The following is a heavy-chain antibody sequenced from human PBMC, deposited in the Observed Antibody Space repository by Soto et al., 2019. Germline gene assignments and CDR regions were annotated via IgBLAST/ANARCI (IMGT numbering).Heavy chain of an antibody. CDR1: GFTFSSYA. J-gene: IGHJ4*02. V-gene: IGHV3-23*01. CDR3: AKAPGYSSGWSSGDY. Sequence: GGSLRLSCAASGFTFSSYAMGWVRQAPGKGLEWVSAISGSGGSTYYADSVKGRFTISRDNSKNTLYLQMNSLRAEDTAVYYCAKAPGYSSGWSSGDYWGQGTLVTVSS. CDR2: ISGSGGST. D-gene: IGHD6-19*01.